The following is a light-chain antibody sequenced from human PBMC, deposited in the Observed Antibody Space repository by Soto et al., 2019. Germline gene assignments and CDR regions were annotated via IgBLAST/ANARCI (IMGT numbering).Light chain of an antibody. CDR1: QDIGTY. Sequence: AIRMTQSPSSFSASTGDRVSITCRATQDIGTYLAWYQQIPGKAPKLLIYDASTLQTGVPSRFSGSGSGTDFTLTISYLQSEDFGTYYCQHYNSYSEAFGQGTKVELK. CDR2: DAS. CDR3: QHYNSYSEA. V-gene: IGKV1-8*01. J-gene: IGKJ1*01.